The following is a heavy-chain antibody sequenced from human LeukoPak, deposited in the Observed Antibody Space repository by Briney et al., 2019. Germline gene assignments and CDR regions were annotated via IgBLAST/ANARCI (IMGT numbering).Heavy chain of an antibody. CDR2: IGDAGT. J-gene: IGHJ3*01. CDR1: GFTFNDFA. V-gene: IGHV3-23*01. D-gene: IGHD3-16*01. Sequence: GGSLRLSCAASGFTFNDFAMTCFRQAPRKGLQWVSSIGDAGTYYADSVKGRFTISRDNSQNMLYLQLNSLRAGDTAMYYSAKNLGPFDVRGQGTMVTVPS. CDR3: AKNLGPFDV.